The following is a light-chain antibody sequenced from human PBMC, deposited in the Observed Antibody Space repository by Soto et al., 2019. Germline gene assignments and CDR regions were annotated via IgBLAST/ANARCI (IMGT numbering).Light chain of an antibody. J-gene: IGLJ2*01. V-gene: IGLV3-25*03. CDR1: ALPKQY. CDR2: KDS. Sequence: SYELTQPPSVSVSPGQTARITCSGDALPKQYAYWYQQKPGQAPVLVIYKDSERPSGIPERFSDSSSGTTVTLTISGVQAEDEADYYCQSADSSGVVFGGGTQLTVL. CDR3: QSADSSGVV.